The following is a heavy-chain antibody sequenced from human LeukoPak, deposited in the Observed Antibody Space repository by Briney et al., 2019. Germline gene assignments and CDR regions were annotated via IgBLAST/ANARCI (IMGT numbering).Heavy chain of an antibody. V-gene: IGHV3-11*04. CDR2: ISSSGSTI. Sequence: GGSLRLSCAASGFTFSDYYMSWIRQAPGKGLEWVSYISSSGSTIYYADSVKGRFTISRDNAKNSLFLQMHSLRAEDTAVYYCATDAAYGYDRFDYWGQGTQVTVSS. CDR3: ATDAAYGYDRFDY. CDR1: GFTFSDYY. D-gene: IGHD5-24*01. J-gene: IGHJ4*02.